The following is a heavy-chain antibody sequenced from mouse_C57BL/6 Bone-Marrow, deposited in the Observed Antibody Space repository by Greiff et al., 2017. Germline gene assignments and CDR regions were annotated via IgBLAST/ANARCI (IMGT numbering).Heavy chain of an antibody. CDR1: GYAFTNYL. J-gene: IGHJ3*01. Sequence: QVQLQQSGAELVRPGTSVKVSCKASGYAFTNYLIEWVKQRPGQGLEWIGVINPGSGGTNYNEKFKGKATLTADKSSSTAYMQLSSLTSEDSAVYVGSRSKNWDSWFAYWCQGTLVTVTA. D-gene: IGHD4-1*01. CDR2: INPGSGGT. V-gene: IGHV1-54*01. CDR3: SRSKNWDSWFAY.